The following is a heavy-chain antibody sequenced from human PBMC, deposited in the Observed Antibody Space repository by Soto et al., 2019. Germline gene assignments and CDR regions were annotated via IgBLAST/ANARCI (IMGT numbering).Heavy chain of an antibody. CDR2: LYHSGST. Sequence: QVQLQESGPGLVKPSGTLSLTCAVSGGSISSSNWWSWVRHPPRKGLEWIGELYHSGSTNYNPSLKSRVTISVDKSNTQFSLKLSSVTAADTAVYYCARVISAMAPFDYWGQGTLVTVSS. V-gene: IGHV4-4*02. J-gene: IGHJ4*02. D-gene: IGHD5-18*01. CDR1: GGSISSSNW. CDR3: ARVISAMAPFDY.